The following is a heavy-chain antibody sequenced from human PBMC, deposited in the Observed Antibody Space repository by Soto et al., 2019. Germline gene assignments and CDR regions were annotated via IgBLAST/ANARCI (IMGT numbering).Heavy chain of an antibody. V-gene: IGHV4-31*03. D-gene: IGHD6-19*01. CDR3: ARAQQWLDGILQH. CDR1: GGSISSGGYY. Sequence: SETLSLTCTVSGGSISSGGYYWSWIRQHPGKGLEWIGYIYYSGSTYYNPSLKSRVTISVDTSKNQFSLKLSSVTAADTAVYYCARAQQWLDGILQHWGQGTLVTVSS. J-gene: IGHJ1*01. CDR2: IYYSGST.